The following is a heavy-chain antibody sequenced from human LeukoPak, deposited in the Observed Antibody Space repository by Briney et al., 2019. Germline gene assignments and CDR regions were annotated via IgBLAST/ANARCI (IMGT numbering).Heavy chain of an antibody. J-gene: IGHJ4*02. CDR1: GFTFSSYA. CDR3: ARWEIRGTAHKLDY. CDR2: INQDGSAK. V-gene: IGHV3-7*01. Sequence: GGSLRLSCAASGFTFSSYAMSWVRQAPGKGLEWVANINQDGSAKYFVDSVKGRFTISRDNAKNSMYLQMNSLRAEDTAVYYCARWEIRGTAHKLDYWGQGTLVTVSS. D-gene: IGHD1-7*01.